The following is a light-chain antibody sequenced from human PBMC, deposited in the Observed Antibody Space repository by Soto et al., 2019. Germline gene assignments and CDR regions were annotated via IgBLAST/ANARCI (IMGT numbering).Light chain of an antibody. CDR2: GTS. J-gene: IGKJ2*01. V-gene: IGKV3-20*01. CDR1: QRMSSNY. CDR3: QQYGTLPPRYT. Sequence: LVLTQSPGTLSLSPGEGATLSCRASQRMSSNYLAWYQQKPGQAPRLLIYGTSNRATGIPDRFSGRGSGTDFPLTISRLEPEDCAVYYCQQYGTLPPRYTFGQGTKLEIK.